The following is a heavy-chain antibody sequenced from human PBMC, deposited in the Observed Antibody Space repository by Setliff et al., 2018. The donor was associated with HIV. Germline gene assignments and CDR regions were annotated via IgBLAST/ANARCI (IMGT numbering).Heavy chain of an antibody. Sequence: GGSLRLSCAASGFTFSRYEMNWVRQAPGKGLEWVSYISSSGGTIKYADSVKGRFTISRDNAKRSLYLQMNSLRVEDTAVYYCARDIPPEYPGFDLWGQGTMVTVSS. D-gene: IGHD6-6*01. V-gene: IGHV3-48*03. CDR1: GFTFSRYE. CDR3: ARDIPPEYPGFDL. J-gene: IGHJ3*01. CDR2: ISSSGGTI.